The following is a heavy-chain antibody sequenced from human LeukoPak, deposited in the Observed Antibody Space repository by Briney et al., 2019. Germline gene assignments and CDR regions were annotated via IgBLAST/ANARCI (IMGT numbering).Heavy chain of an antibody. CDR3: VKDIVVVPAAGDCFDP. D-gene: IGHD2-2*01. V-gene: IGHV3-23*01. CDR1: GFTFSNYA. J-gene: IGHJ5*02. CDR2: ISANGGTT. Sequence: GGSLRLSCAASGFTFSNYAMSWVRQAPGKGLEWVSTISANGGTTHYADSVRGRFTISRDNSKNTLYLQVNSLRAEDTAVYHCVKDIVVVPAAGDCFDPWAREPWSPSPQ.